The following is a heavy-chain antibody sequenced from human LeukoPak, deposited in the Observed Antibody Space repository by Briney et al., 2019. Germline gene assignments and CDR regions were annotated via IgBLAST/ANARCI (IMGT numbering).Heavy chain of an antibody. D-gene: IGHD3-10*01. CDR2: IYYSGST. CDR1: GGSISSGGYY. J-gene: IGHJ2*01. V-gene: IGHV4-31*03. CDR3: ASTYYYGSGSPPYFDL. Sequence: SETLSLTCTVSGGSISSGGYYWSWIRQHPGKGLEWIGYIYYSGSTYYNPSLKSRVTISVDTSKNQFSLKLRSVTAADTAVYYCASTYYYGSGSPPYFDLWGRGTLVTVSS.